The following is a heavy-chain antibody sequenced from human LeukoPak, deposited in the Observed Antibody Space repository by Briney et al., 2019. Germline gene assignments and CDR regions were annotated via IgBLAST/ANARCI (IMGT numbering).Heavy chain of an antibody. CDR2: ISGSGGST. CDR1: GFTFSSYA. J-gene: IGHJ6*03. D-gene: IGHD1-1*01. V-gene: IGHV3-23*01. CDR3: ATTLLRASTYMDV. Sequence: GGSLRLSCAASGFTFSSYAMSWVRQAPGKGLEWVSGISGSGGSTHYADSVKGRFTISRDNSKNTLYLQMNSLRAEDTAVYYCATTLLRASTYMDVWGKGTMVTVSS.